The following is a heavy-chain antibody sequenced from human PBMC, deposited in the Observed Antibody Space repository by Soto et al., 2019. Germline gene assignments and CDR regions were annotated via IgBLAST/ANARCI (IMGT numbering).Heavy chain of an antibody. J-gene: IGHJ4*02. CDR1: GFIFINYN. CDR3: ARELRRFGVHPDFDY. D-gene: IGHD2-8*01. Sequence: EVRLVESGGGLVKPGGSPRLSCAASGFIFINYNMNWVRQAPGKGLEWVSSISGSTTYMYYADSVKGRFTISRDNAKNSLYLQMNSLRAEDTAVYYCARELRRFGVHPDFDYWGQGTLVTVSS. CDR2: ISGSTTYM. V-gene: IGHV3-21*01.